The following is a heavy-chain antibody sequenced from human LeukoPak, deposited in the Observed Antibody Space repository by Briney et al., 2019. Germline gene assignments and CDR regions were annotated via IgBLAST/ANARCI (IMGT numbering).Heavy chain of an antibody. D-gene: IGHD2-2*02. V-gene: IGHV3-23*01. Sequence: PSETLSLTCTVSGGSLSSYYWSWVRQAPGKGLEWVSAISGGSTYYADSVKGRFTISRDNSKNTLYLQMDSLRANDTAVYYCAKDHGYLYTHAFDIWGQGTMVTVSS. CDR1: GGSLSSYY. CDR3: AKDHGYLYTHAFDI. CDR2: ISGGST. J-gene: IGHJ3*02.